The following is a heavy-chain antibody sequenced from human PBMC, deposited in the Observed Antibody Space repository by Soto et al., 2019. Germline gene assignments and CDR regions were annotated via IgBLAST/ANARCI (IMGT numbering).Heavy chain of an antibody. D-gene: IGHD3-22*01. V-gene: IGHV3-23*01. Sequence: PGGSLRLSCAASGFTFSSYAMSWVRQAPGKGLEWVSAISGIGGSTYYADSVKGRFTISRDNAKNTLHLKMNSLRAEDTAVYYCASDKSSRGYPGYAFDIWGQGTMVTVAS. CDR2: ISGIGGST. J-gene: IGHJ3*02. CDR3: ASDKSSRGYPGYAFDI. CDR1: GFTFSSYA.